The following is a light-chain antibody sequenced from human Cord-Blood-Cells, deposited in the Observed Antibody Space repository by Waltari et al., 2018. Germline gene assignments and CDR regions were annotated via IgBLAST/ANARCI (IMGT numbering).Light chain of an antibody. CDR3: QQYNSYSIT. Sequence: DIQFTHSPSTLSASVGDRVTSTCRASQSISSWLAWYQQKPGKAPKLLSYKASSLESGVPSRFSGSGSGTEFTLTISSLQPDDFATYYCQQYNSYSITFGQGTRLEIK. CDR1: QSISSW. V-gene: IGKV1-5*03. CDR2: KAS. J-gene: IGKJ5*01.